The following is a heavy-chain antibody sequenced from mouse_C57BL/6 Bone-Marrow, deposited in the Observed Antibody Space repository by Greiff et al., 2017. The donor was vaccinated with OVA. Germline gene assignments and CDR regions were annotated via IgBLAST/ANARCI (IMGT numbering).Heavy chain of an antibody. V-gene: IGHV1-80*01. J-gene: IGHJ2*01. D-gene: IGHD2-4*01. Sequence: QVQLQQSGAELVKPGASVKISCKASGYAFSSYWMNWVKQRPGKGLEWIGQIYPGDGDTNYNGKFKGKATLTADKSSSTAYMQLSSLTSEDSAVYFCAGGGIYYDYDGDFDYWGQGTTLTVSS. CDR3: AGGGIYYDYDGDFDY. CDR2: IYPGDGDT. CDR1: GYAFSSYW.